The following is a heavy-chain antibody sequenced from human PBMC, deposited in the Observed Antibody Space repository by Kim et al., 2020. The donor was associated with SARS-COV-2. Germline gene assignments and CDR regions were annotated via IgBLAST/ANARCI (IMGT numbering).Heavy chain of an antibody. CDR1: GFTFSSYA. CDR3: AKGFYDYIWGSYRPTAGGFDY. Sequence: GGSLRLSCAASGFTFSSYAMSWVRQAPGKGLEWVSAISGSGGSTYYADSVKGRFTISRDNSKNTLYLQMNSLRAEDTAVYYCAKGFYDYIWGSYRPTAGGFDYWGQRALVTVSS. J-gene: IGHJ4*02. CDR2: ISGSGGST. D-gene: IGHD3-16*02. V-gene: IGHV3-23*01.